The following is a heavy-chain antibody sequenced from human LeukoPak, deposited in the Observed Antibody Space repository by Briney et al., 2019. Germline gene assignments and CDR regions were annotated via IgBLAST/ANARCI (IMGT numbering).Heavy chain of an antibody. CDR3: ARGRYSSLDI. J-gene: IGHJ3*02. D-gene: IGHD5-18*01. CDR2: ISAYNGNT. CDR1: GYTFTSYG. Sequence: ASVKVSCKASGYTFTSYGISWVRQAPGQGLEWMGWISAYNGNTNYAQKLQGRVTMTRNTSISTVYMDLSSLKSEDTAVYYCARGRYSSLDIWGQGTMVTVSS. V-gene: IGHV1-18*01.